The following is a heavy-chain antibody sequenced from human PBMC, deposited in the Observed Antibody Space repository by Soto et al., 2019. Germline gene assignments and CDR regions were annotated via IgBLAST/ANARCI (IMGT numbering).Heavy chain of an antibody. J-gene: IGHJ6*02. V-gene: IGHV4-30-2*06. CDR3: ARDYYGMDV. CDR1: GGSISSGGYS. CDR2: TYQSGSA. Sequence: ASETLSLTCTVSGGSISSGGYSWTWLRQSPGKGLEWIGYTYQSGSAFYNPSLKSRVTISVDRSKNQFSLNLTSVTAADTAVYYCARDYYGMDVWGQGTTVTVSS.